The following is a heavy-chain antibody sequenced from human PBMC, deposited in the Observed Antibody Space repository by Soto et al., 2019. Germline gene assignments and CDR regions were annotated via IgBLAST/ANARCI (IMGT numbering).Heavy chain of an antibody. J-gene: IGHJ4*02. CDR1: GFTLNTHW. Sequence: GGSLRLSCTASGFTLNTHWMHWVRQAPGKGLEWVAVISYDGSNKYYADSVKGRFTISRDNSKNTLYLQMNSLRAEDTAVYYCARESGGCDYVWGSHTPLYYFDYWGQGTLVTV. D-gene: IGHD3-16*01. CDR3: ARESGGCDYVWGSHTPLYYFDY. V-gene: IGHV3-30-3*01. CDR2: ISYDGSNK.